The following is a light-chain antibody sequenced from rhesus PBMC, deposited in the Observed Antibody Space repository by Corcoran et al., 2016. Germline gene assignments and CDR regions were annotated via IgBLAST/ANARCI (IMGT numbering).Light chain of an antibody. CDR1: QSLLDSEDGNTY. CDR2: EVS. J-gene: IGKJ4*01. V-gene: IGKV2-104*02. CDR3: MQALEFPT. Sequence: DIVMTQTPLSLPVTPGEPASISCRSSQSLLDSEDGNTYLDWYLQKPGQFPQILIYEVSNRASGVPDRFSGSGSDTDFPLKISRVEAEDVGVYYCMQALEFPTFGGGTKVEIK.